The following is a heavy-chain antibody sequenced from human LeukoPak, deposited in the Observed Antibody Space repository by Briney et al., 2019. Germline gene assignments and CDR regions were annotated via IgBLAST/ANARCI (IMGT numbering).Heavy chain of an antibody. V-gene: IGHV3-7*03. CDR2: IKEDGSQK. Sequence: GGSLRLSCSASGLTFSRRWMSWVRQTPGKGLEWVANIKEDGSQKYYADSVMGRFTISRDNAENSLYLQLNSLRAEDTAMYYCAGDRGYLQFDYWGQGTLVTVSS. CDR3: AGDRGYLQFDY. J-gene: IGHJ4*02. D-gene: IGHD3-10*01. CDR1: GLTFSRRW.